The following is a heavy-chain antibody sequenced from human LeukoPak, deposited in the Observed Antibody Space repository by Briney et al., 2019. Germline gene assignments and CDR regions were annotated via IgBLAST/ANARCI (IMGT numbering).Heavy chain of an antibody. CDR2: IGTAGDT. J-gene: IGHJ4*02. CDR1: GFTFSSYD. V-gene: IGHV3-13*01. D-gene: IGHD5-18*01. CDR3: ARGSATAMVSLDY. Sequence: PGGSLRLSCAASGFTFSSYDMHWVRQATGKGLEWVSAIGTAGDTYYPGSVKGRFTISRENAKNSLYLQMNSLRAEDTAVYYCARGSATAMVSLDYWGQGTLVTVSS.